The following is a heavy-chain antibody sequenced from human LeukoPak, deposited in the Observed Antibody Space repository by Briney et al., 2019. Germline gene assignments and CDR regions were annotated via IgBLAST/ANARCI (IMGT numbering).Heavy chain of an antibody. V-gene: IGHV4-39*07. CDR2: IYSSGST. J-gene: IGHJ6*03. CDR1: GASISSGSNY. CDR3: ARQSGNYYYYYMDV. D-gene: IGHD6-13*01. Sequence: SETLSLTCSVSGASISSGSNYWGWIRQPPGKTLEWIGSIYSSGSTYYNSSLQSRVIIIIDTPKNHFSLTLSSVTAADTAVYYCARQSGNYYYYYMDVWGKGTTVTISS.